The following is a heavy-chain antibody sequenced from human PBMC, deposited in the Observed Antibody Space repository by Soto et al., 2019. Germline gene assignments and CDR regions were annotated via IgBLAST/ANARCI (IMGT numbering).Heavy chain of an antibody. CDR1: GYTFTNYA. Sequence: QVQLVQSGAEVKKPGASVKVSCKASGYTFTNYAFSWVRQAPGQGLEWMGWISAYNGNTNYPHKLQGRATMTTDTATCTAYMQLRSPRSDDTAVYDCARNLAAAGPFDCWGQGTLVTVSS. J-gene: IGHJ4*02. CDR2: ISAYNGNT. D-gene: IGHD6-13*01. CDR3: ARNLAAAGPFDC. V-gene: IGHV1-18*01.